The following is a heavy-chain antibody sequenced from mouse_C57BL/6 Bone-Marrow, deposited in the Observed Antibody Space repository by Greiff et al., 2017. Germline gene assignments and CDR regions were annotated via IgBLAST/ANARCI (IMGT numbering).Heavy chain of an antibody. D-gene: IGHD1-1*01. Sequence: EVQVQESGGGLVKPGASLKLSCAASGFTFSSYAMSWVRQTPEKRLEWVATISDGGSYTYYPDNVKGRFTISRDNAKNTLYLQMSHLKSEDTAMYDCARRDGSSLDYWGQGTTLSVSS. CDR2: ISDGGSYT. CDR1: GFTFSSYA. V-gene: IGHV5-4*01. CDR3: ARRDGSSLDY. J-gene: IGHJ2*01.